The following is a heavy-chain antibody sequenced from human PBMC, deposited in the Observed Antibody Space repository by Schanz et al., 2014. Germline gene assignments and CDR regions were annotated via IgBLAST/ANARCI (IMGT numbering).Heavy chain of an antibody. CDR3: ARDRRNADLDY. D-gene: IGHD1-1*01. Sequence: EVQLLESGGGLVQPGGSLRLSCAASGFTFSTDAMSWVRQAPGKGLEWISYITYNGGTIYYADSVKGRFTISRDNAKNSLYLEMNSLRAEDTALYYCARDRRNADLDYWGQGTLVTVSS. J-gene: IGHJ4*02. CDR1: GFTFSTDA. V-gene: IGHV3-48*01. CDR2: ITYNGGTI.